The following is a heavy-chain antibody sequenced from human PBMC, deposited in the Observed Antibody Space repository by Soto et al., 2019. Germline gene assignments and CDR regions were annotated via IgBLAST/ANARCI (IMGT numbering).Heavy chain of an antibody. Sequence: ASVKVSCKASGGTFSSYAISWVRQAPGQGLEWMGGIIPIFGTVNYAQKFQGRVTITADKSTSTAYMELSSLRSEDTAVYYCARGAVENYYDSSGYYHYWGQGTLVTVSS. CDR2: IIPIFGTV. CDR3: ARGAVENYYDSSGYYHY. CDR1: GGTFSSYA. D-gene: IGHD3-22*01. V-gene: IGHV1-69*06. J-gene: IGHJ4*02.